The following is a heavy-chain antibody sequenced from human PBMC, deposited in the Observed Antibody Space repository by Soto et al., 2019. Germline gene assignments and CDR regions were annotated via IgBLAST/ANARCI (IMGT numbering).Heavy chain of an antibody. Sequence: SVKVSCKASGGTFSSYAISWVRQAPGQGLEWMGGIIPIFGTANYAQKFQGRVTITADESTSTAYMELSSLRPEDTAVYYCARDDGSYSRHYYYYGMDVWGQGTTVTVSS. CDR3: ARDDGSYSRHYYYYGMDV. CDR2: IIPIFGTA. CDR1: GGTFSSYA. D-gene: IGHD1-26*01. V-gene: IGHV1-69*13. J-gene: IGHJ6*02.